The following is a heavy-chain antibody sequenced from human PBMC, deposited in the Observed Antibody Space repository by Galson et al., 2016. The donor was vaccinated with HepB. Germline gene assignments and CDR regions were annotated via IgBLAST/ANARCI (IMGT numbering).Heavy chain of an antibody. CDR3: AIGELALGFDY. Sequence: SETLSLTCSVSGGSITSSDWWSWVRQPPGKGLEWIAEIHYNGRPNHSPSLKSRVTISVDKSRNQFSLKLSLVTAADTALYYCAIGELALGFDYWGQGALVTVSS. V-gene: IGHV4/OR15-8*01. D-gene: IGHD3-10*01. CDR1: GGSITSSDW. J-gene: IGHJ4*02. CDR2: IHYNGRP.